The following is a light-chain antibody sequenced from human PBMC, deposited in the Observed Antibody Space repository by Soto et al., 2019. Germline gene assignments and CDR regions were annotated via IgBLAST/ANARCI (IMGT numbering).Light chain of an antibody. Sequence: QSVLTQPPSASETPGQRVTISCSGSNSNIGSNSVNWYQQFPGTAPKLLIFINNQRPSGVPDRFSGSKSGTSASLAISGLQSEDEADYYCCSYAGTYTYVFGTGTKLTVL. V-gene: IGLV1-44*01. J-gene: IGLJ1*01. CDR2: INN. CDR1: NSNIGSNS. CDR3: CSYAGTYTYV.